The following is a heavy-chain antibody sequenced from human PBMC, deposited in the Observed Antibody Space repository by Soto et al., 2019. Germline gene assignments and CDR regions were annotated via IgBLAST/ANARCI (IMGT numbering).Heavy chain of an antibody. CDR1: GFTFRSYW. CDR2: INSDGSST. J-gene: IGHJ6*02. CDR3: ARDFVVGGPTINYYYVMDF. D-gene: IGHD1-26*01. Sequence: GGSLRLSCAASGFTFRSYWMQWVRQAPGKGLVWVSWINSDGSSTSYADSVKGRFTISRDNAKNTLYLQMNSLGAEDTAVYYCARDFVVGGPTINYYYVMDFWGQGTTVTVSS. V-gene: IGHV3-74*01.